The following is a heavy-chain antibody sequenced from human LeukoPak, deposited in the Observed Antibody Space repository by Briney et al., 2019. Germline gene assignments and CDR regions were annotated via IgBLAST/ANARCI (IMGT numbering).Heavy chain of an antibody. CDR2: ISYDGSNK. V-gene: IGHV3-30*18. J-gene: IGHJ6*02. D-gene: IGHD4-11*01. Sequence: PGGSLRLSCAASGFTFSSYGMHWVRQAPGKGLEWVAVISYDGSNKYYADSVKGRFTTSRDNSKNTLYLQMNSLRAEDTAVYYCAKDSGPGSLTTVYYYGMDVWGQGTTVTVSS. CDR3: AKDSGPGSLTTVYYYGMDV. CDR1: GFTFSSYG.